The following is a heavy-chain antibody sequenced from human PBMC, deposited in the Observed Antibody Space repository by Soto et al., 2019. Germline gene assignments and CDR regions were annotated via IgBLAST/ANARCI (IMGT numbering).Heavy chain of an antibody. V-gene: IGHV4-31*03. Sequence: QVQLQESGPGLVKPSQTLSLTCTVSGGSISSGGYYWSWIRQHPGKGLEWIGYIYYSGSTYYNPSRKSRFTISVDTSKNQFSRKLSSVTAAVTAVYYCARAVVAGGLGYCSSTSCYDWFDPWGQGTLVTVSS. CDR3: ARAVVAGGLGYCSSTSCYDWFDP. CDR1: GGSISSGGYY. CDR2: IYYSGST. D-gene: IGHD2-2*01. J-gene: IGHJ5*02.